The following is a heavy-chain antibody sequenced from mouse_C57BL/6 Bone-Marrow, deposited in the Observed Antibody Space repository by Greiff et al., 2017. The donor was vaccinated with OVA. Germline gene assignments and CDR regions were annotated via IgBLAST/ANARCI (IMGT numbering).Heavy chain of an antibody. CDR2: IYPRSGNT. Sequence: QVQLKQSGAELARPGASVKLSCKASGYTFTSYGISWVKQRTGQGLEWIGEIYPRSGNTYYNEKFKGKATLTADKSSSTAYMELRSLTSEDSAVYICARGDYGNLEYFDYWGQGTTLTVSS. CDR3: ARGDYGNLEYFDY. D-gene: IGHD1-1*01. J-gene: IGHJ2*01. V-gene: IGHV1-81*01. CDR1: GYTFTSYG.